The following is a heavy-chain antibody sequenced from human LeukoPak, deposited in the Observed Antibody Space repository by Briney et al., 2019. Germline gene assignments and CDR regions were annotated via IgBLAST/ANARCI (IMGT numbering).Heavy chain of an antibody. CDR1: GYTLTELS. CDR2: FDPEDGET. Sequence: ASVKVSCKVSGYTLTELSMHWVRQAPGRGLEWMGGFDPEDGETIYAQKFQGRVTMTEDTSTDTAYMELSSLRSEDTAVYYCAIRLPHDYGGNGNAFDIWGQGTMVTVSS. J-gene: IGHJ3*02. CDR3: AIRLPHDYGGNGNAFDI. D-gene: IGHD4-23*01. V-gene: IGHV1-24*01.